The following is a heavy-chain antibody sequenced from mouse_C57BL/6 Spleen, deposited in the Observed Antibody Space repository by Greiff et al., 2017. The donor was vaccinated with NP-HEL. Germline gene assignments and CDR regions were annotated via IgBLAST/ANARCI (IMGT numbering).Heavy chain of an antibody. V-gene: IGHV1-15*01. Sequence: QVQLKESGAELVRPGASVTLSCKASGYTFTDYEMHWVKQTPVHGLEWIGAIDPETGGTAYNQKFKGKAILTADKSSSTAYMELRSLTSEDSAVYYCTRMYYSKGSYFDYWGQGTTLTVSS. CDR2: IDPETGGT. D-gene: IGHD2-5*01. CDR1: GYTFTDYE. J-gene: IGHJ2*01. CDR3: TRMYYSKGSYFDY.